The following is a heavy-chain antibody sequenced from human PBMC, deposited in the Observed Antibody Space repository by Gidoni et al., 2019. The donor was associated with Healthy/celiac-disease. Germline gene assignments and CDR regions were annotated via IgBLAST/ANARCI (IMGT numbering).Heavy chain of an antibody. J-gene: IGHJ4*02. CDR1: GFTFSSYA. Sequence: EVQLVESGGGLVQPGGSLRLSCAASGFTFSSYAMSWVRQAPGKGLEWVSAISGSGGSTYYADSVKGRFTISRDNSKNTLYLQMNSLRAEDTAVYYCAKARTLARGSYLRDRFDYWGQGTLVTVSS. CDR3: AKARTLARGSYLRDRFDY. D-gene: IGHD1-26*01. V-gene: IGHV3-23*04. CDR2: ISGSGGST.